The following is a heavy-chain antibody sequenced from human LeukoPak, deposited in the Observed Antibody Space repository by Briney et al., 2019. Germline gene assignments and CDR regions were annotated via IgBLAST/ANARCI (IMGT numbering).Heavy chain of an antibody. D-gene: IGHD6-13*01. CDR1: GFTFSDYY. Sequence: GGSLRLSCAASGFTFSDYYMSWIRQAPGKGLEWVSYISSSGSTIYYADSVKGRFTISRDNAKNSLYLQMNSLRAEDTAVYYCAREVTDTPSSGWYLDYWGQGTLVTVSS. V-gene: IGHV3-11*04. CDR2: ISSSGSTI. J-gene: IGHJ4*02. CDR3: AREVTDTPSSGWYLDY.